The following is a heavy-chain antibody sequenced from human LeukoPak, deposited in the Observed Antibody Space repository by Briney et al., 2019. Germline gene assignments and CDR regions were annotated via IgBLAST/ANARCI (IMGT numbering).Heavy chain of an antibody. Sequence: GGSLRLSCVSSGITFKNYGMHWVRQAPGKGLEWVAFIRYDGSNKYYADSVKGRFTISRDNSKNTLYLQMNSLRAEDTAVYYCAKNYGDSRVSYFDYWGQGTLVTVSS. V-gene: IGHV3-30*02. CDR3: AKNYGDSRVSYFDY. CDR1: GITFKNYG. D-gene: IGHD4-17*01. J-gene: IGHJ4*02. CDR2: IRYDGSNK.